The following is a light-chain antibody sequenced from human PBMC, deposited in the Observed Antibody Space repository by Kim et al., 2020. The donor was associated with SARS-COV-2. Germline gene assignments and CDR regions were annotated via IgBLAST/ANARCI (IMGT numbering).Light chain of an antibody. CDR2: GKD. Sequence: SSELTQDPAVSVALGQTVRITCQGDSLRSYYASWYQQKPGQAPKVVIYGKDNRPSGVPDRFSGSSSGNTAYLTITGTQAGDEADYYCNSRDSNDSVVFGGGTKLTVL. CDR3: NSRDSNDSVV. CDR1: SLRSYY. V-gene: IGLV3-19*01. J-gene: IGLJ2*01.